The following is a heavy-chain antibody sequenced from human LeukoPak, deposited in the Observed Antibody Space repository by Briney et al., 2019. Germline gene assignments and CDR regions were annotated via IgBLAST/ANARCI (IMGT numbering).Heavy chain of an antibody. CDR2: IIPIFGTA. D-gene: IGHD3-3*01. J-gene: IGHJ6*03. Sequence: SVKVSWKASGGTFSSYAISWVRQAPGQGLEWMGGIIPIFGTANYAQKFQGRVTITTDESTSTAYMELSSLRSEDTAVYYCARDLAVYDFWSGKTYYYMDVWGKGTTVTVSS. CDR3: ARDLAVYDFWSGKTYYYMDV. V-gene: IGHV1-69*05. CDR1: GGTFSSYA.